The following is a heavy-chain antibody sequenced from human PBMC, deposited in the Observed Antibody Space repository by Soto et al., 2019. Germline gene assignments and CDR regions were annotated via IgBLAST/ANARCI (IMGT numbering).Heavy chain of an antibody. CDR2: VSGSGSSI. CDR1: GFTFSDYY. V-gene: IGHV3-11*01. Sequence: QVQLVESGGGLVKPGGSLRLSCAASGFTFSDYYMSWIRQAPGQGLEWVSYVSGSGSSIYYADSVKGRFTISRDNAKNSLYLQMNSLRAEDTAVYYCARVPKGVVVAANDYWGQGTRVTVSS. CDR3: ARVPKGVVVAANDY. D-gene: IGHD2-15*01. J-gene: IGHJ4*02.